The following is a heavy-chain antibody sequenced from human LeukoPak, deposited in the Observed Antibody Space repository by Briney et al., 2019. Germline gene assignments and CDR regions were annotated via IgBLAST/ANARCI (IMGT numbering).Heavy chain of an antibody. CDR2: MNPNSGNT. CDR1: GYTFTSYD. D-gene: IGHD4-17*01. Sequence: GASVKVSCKASGYTFTSYDINWVRQATGQGLEWMGWMNPNSGNTGYAQKFQGRVTMTRNTSISTAYMELSRLRSDDTAVYYCARLSGDYEPDYWGQGTLVTVSS. CDR3: ARLSGDYEPDY. J-gene: IGHJ4*02. V-gene: IGHV1-8*01.